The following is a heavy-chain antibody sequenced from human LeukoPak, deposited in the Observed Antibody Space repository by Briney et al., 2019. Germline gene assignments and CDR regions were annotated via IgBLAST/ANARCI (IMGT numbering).Heavy chain of an antibody. CDR3: ARDNPNYYYYYMDV. J-gene: IGHJ6*03. Sequence: SETLSLTCTVSGGSISSYYWSWIRQPAGKGLEWIGRIYTSGSTNYNPSLKSRVTMSVDTSKNQFSLKLSSVTAADTAVYYCARDNPNYYYYYMDVWGKGTTVTISS. CDR2: IYTSGST. CDR1: GGSISSYY. V-gene: IGHV4-4*07.